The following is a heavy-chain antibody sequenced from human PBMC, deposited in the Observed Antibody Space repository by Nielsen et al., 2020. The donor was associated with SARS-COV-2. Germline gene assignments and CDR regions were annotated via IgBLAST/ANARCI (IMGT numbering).Heavy chain of an antibody. V-gene: IGHV3-13*01. CDR2: IGTAGDT. D-gene: IGHD6-19*01. CDR3: ARSSGYYGVDV. Sequence: LSLTCAASGFTFSSYDMHWVRQATGKGLEWVSAIGTAGDTYYPGSVKGRFTISRENAKNSLYLQMNSLRAGDTAVYYCARSSGYYGVDVWGQGTTVTVSS. CDR1: GFTFSSYD. J-gene: IGHJ6*02.